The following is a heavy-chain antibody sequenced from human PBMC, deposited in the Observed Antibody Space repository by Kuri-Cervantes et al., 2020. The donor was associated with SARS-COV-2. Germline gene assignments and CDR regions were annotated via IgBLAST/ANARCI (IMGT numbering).Heavy chain of an antibody. J-gene: IGHJ6*03. D-gene: IGHD1-26*01. CDR3: ARVAVGATHPNYYMDV. CDR1: GYTFTGYY. CDR2: INPNSGGT. V-gene: IGHV1-2*02. Sequence: ASVKDSCKASGYTFTGYYMHWVRQAPGQGLEWMGWINPNSGGTNYAQKFQGRVTMTRDTSISTAYMELSRLRSDDTAVYYCARVAVGATHPNYYMDVWGKGTTVTVSS.